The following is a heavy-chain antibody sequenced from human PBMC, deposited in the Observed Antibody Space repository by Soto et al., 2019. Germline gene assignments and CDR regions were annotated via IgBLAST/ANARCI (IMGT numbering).Heavy chain of an antibody. CDR2: ISYDSTKT. CDR1: GFTFNSYG. D-gene: IGHD3-10*01. Sequence: GGSLRLSCAASGFTFNSYGMHWVRQGPGNGLEWVAFISYDSTKTYYADSVKGRFTISRDNSNSLRAEDTAVYYCARVDGLQGYYYYYGMDVWGQGTTVTVSS. CDR3: ARVDGLQGYYYYYGMDV. V-gene: IGHV3-30*03. J-gene: IGHJ6*02.